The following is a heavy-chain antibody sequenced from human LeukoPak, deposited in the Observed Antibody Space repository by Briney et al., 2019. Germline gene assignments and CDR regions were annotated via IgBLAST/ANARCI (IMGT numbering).Heavy chain of an antibody. J-gene: IGHJ2*01. CDR3: ARGGGYGGNSGWYFDL. Sequence: PGRSLRLSCAASGFTFSSYGMHWVRQAPGKGLEWVAVIWYDGSNKYYADSVKGRFTISRDNSKNTLYLQMNSLRAEDTAVYYCARGGGYGGNSGWYFDLWGRGTLVTVSS. V-gene: IGHV3-33*01. CDR2: IWYDGSNK. CDR1: GFTFSSYG. D-gene: IGHD4-23*01.